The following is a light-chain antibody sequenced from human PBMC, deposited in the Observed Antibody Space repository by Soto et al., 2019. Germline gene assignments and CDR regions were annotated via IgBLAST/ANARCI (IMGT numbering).Light chain of an antibody. V-gene: IGKV3-20*01. CDR3: QHFGDSPPVFT. CDR2: AAS. J-gene: IGKJ3*01. CDR1: QSVNSDF. Sequence: IVLTQSPGTLSLSPGEGATLSCRASQSVNSDFLAWYQQKPGQAPRLLIHAASSRATGIPDRFSGSGSGTDFTLTINRLEPEDFAVYYCQHFGDSPPVFTFGPGTKVDIK.